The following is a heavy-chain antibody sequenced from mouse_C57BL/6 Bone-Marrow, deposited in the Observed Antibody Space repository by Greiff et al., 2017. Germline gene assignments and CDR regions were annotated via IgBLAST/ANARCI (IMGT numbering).Heavy chain of an antibody. J-gene: IGHJ4*01. CDR1: GYTFTSYW. CDR3: ARTAYYSNYGAMDY. CDR2: IDPSDSYT. V-gene: IGHV1-69*01. Sequence: VQLQQPGAELVMPGASVKLSCKASGYTFTSYWMHWVKQRPGQGLEWIGEIDPSDSYTNYNQKFKGKSTLTVDKSSSTAYMQLSILTSEDSAVYCCARTAYYSNYGAMDYWGQGTSVTGSS. D-gene: IGHD2-5*01.